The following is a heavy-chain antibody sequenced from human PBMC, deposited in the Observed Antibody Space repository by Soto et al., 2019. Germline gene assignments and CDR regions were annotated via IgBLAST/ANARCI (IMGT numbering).Heavy chain of an antibody. CDR1: GYSFTTYA. CDR2: ISAYNGNT. Sequence: QVQLVQSGGEVKKPGASVKVSCKTSGYSFTTYAISWVRQAPGQGLEWMGWISAYNGNTNYAQKLQGRVTMTTDTSTSTAYMELRSLRSDDTAVYYCAREGPVPYYYYGMDVWGLGSTVTVSS. J-gene: IGHJ6*02. V-gene: IGHV1-18*01. CDR3: AREGPVPYYYYGMDV.